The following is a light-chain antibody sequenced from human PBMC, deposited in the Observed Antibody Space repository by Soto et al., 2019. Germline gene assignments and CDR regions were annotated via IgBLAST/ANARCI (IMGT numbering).Light chain of an antibody. CDR3: QQRSNWPPIT. CDR1: QSVSSY. V-gene: IGKV3-11*01. Sequence: EIVLTQSPATLSFSPGQRATLSCRASQSVSSYLAWYQQKPGQAPRLLIYDASNRATGIAARFSGSGSGTDFTLTISSLEHEDFAVYYCQQRSNWPPITFGQGTRLEIK. CDR2: DAS. J-gene: IGKJ5*01.